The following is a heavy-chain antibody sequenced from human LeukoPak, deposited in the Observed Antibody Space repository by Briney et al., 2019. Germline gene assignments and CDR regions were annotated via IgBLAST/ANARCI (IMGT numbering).Heavy chain of an antibody. V-gene: IGHV4-34*01. CDR1: GGSFSAYY. D-gene: IGHD3-3*01. Sequence: DPSETLSLTCAVYGGSFSAYYWSWIRQPPGKGLEWIGEIDHSGDTNYNPSLKSRVTMSVDTSKNQISLKVTSVTAADTAAYYCAKPYYRSGTGGFDSWGQGTLVTVSS. CDR2: IDHSGDT. CDR3: AKPYYRSGTGGFDS. J-gene: IGHJ4*02.